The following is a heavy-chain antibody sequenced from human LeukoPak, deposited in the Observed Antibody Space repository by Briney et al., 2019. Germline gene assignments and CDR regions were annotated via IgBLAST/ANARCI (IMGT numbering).Heavy chain of an antibody. CDR3: TKEGATGSPYSFDY. CDR2: VSSAGSTK. CDR1: GFTFSSYG. V-gene: IGHV3-30*18. J-gene: IGHJ4*02. Sequence: GGSLRLSCAASGFTFSSYGMHWVRQAPGKGLEWVAVVSSAGSTKYYADSVKGRFTISRDNSKKTLDLQMNNLRAEDKAVYYCTKEGATGSPYSFDYWGQGTLVTVSS. D-gene: IGHD1-1*01.